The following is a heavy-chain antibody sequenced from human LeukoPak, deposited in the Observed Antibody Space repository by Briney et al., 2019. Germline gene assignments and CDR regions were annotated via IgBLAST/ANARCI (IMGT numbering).Heavy chain of an antibody. D-gene: IGHD4-11*01. CDR3: AKCYSNYDFDY. V-gene: IGHV3-11*01. CDR1: GFTFSDYY. J-gene: IGHJ4*02. Sequence: PGGSLRLSCAASGFTFSDYYMSWIRQAPGKGLEWVSYISSSGSTIYYADSVKGRFTISRDNSKNTLYLQMNGLRAEDTAVYYCAKCYSNYDFDYWGQGTLVTVSS. CDR2: ISSSGSTI.